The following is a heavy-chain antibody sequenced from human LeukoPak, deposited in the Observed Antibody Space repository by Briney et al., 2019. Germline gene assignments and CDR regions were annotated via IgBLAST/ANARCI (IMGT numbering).Heavy chain of an antibody. CDR3: AKCQSNGGSCYFDY. CDR2: ISGSGGST. Sequence: GGSLRLSCAASGFTFSSYAMSWVRQAPGKGLEWVSAISGSGGSTYYADSVKGRFTISRDNSKNTLYLQMNSLRAEDSAVYYCAKCQSNGGSCYFDYWGQGTLVTVSS. D-gene: IGHD2-15*01. V-gene: IGHV3-23*01. CDR1: GFTFSSYA. J-gene: IGHJ4*02.